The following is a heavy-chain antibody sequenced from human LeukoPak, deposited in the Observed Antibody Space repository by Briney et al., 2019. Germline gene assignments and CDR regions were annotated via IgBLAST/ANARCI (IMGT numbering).Heavy chain of an antibody. V-gene: IGHV1-69*13. J-gene: IGHJ6*03. CDR1: GYTFTSYD. D-gene: IGHD3-3*01. CDR3: ARVPFGVVNDYYYYYYMDV. Sequence: GASVKVSCKASGYTFTSYDINWVRQAPGQGLEWMGGIIPIFGTANYAQKFQGRVTITADESTSTAYMELSSLRSEDTAVYYCARVPFGVVNDYYYYYYMDVWGKGTTVTVSS. CDR2: IIPIFGTA.